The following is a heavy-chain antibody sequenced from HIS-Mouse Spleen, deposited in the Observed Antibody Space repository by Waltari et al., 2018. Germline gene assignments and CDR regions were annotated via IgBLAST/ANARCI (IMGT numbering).Heavy chain of an antibody. Sequence: EVQLVESGGGLVQPGGSLRLSCAASGFTFSSYWMSWVRQAPGKGLEWVANIKQDGSEKYYVDSVKGRFTISRDNAKNSLYLQMNSLRAEDTAVYYCARDSVGATEGDAFDIWGQGTMVTVSS. V-gene: IGHV3-7*01. CDR3: ARDSVGATEGDAFDI. J-gene: IGHJ3*02. D-gene: IGHD1-26*01. CDR2: IKQDGSEK. CDR1: GFTFSSYW.